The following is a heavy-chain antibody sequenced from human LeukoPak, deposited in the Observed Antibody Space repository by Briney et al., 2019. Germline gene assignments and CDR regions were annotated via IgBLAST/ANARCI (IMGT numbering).Heavy chain of an antibody. J-gene: IGHJ4*02. CDR2: ISGSGGTT. CDR3: AKARGLGIVGAHFDY. CDR1: GFTFSSYA. Sequence: PGGSLRLSCAASGFTFSSYAMSWVRQAPGKGLEWVSAISGSGGTTYYADSVTGRFTISRDNSKNTLYLQMNSLRAEDTAVYCCAKARGLGIVGAHFDYWGQGTLVTVSS. V-gene: IGHV3-23*01. D-gene: IGHD1-26*01.